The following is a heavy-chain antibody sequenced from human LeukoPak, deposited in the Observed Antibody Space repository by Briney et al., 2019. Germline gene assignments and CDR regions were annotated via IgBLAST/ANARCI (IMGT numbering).Heavy chain of an antibody. CDR1: GYTFTSYD. CDR2: MNPNSGNT. J-gene: IGHJ6*02. Sequence: ASVKVSRKASGYTFTSYDINWVRQATGQGLEWMGWMNPNSGNTGYAQKFQGRVTMTRNTSISTAYMELSSLRSEDTAVYYCARGGYDGYYYYGMDVWGQGTTVTVSS. CDR3: ARGGYDGYYYYGMDV. V-gene: IGHV1-8*01. D-gene: IGHD5-12*01.